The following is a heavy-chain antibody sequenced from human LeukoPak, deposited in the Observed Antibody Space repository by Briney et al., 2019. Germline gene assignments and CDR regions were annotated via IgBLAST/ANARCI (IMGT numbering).Heavy chain of an antibody. J-gene: IGHJ4*02. CDR2: IYYSGST. V-gene: IGHV4-59*01. CDR1: GGSISSYY. D-gene: IGHD5-24*01. Sequence: SETLSLTCTVSGGSISSYYWSWIRQPPGKGLEWIGYIYYSGSTNYNPSLKSRVTISVDTSKNQFSLKLSSVTAADTAVYYCAREVSARDGSLGRPFDYWGQGTLVTVSS. CDR3: AREVSARDGSLGRPFDY.